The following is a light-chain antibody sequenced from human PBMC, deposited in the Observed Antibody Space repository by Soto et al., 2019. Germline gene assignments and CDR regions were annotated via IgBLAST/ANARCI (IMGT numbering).Light chain of an antibody. V-gene: IGLV2-14*01. CDR2: GVN. Sequence: QSALTQPASVSGSPGQSITISCTGTSSDVGGYNYVSWYQQHPGKAPKLMIYGVNNRPSGVSNRFSGSKSGNTASLTISGLQAEDEAHYYCSSYTTNSPPVVFGGGTKLTVL. CDR1: SSDVGGYNY. J-gene: IGLJ2*01. CDR3: SSYTTNSPPVV.